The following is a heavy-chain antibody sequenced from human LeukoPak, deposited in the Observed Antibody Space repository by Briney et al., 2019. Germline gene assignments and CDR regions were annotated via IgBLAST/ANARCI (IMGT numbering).Heavy chain of an antibody. CDR1: GGSFSGYY. D-gene: IGHD1-26*01. Sequence: SETLSLTCAVYGGSFSGYYWSWIRQPPGKGLEWIGEINHSGSTNYNPSLKSRVTISVDTSKNKFSLKLRSVTAADTAFYYCASQGHHGKIVGTTLSYFYMDVWGKGTTVTVSS. V-gene: IGHV4-34*01. J-gene: IGHJ6*03. CDR2: INHSGST. CDR3: ASQGHHGKIVGTTLSYFYMDV.